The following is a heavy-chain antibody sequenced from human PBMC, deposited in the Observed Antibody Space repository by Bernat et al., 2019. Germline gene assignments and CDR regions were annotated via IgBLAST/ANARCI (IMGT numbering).Heavy chain of an antibody. CDR1: GFTFSSYG. J-gene: IGHJ4*02. CDR2: IWYDGSNK. CDR3: ARGVGGVFDY. D-gene: IGHD4-23*01. V-gene: IGHV3-33*01. Sequence: QVQLVESGGGVVQPGRSLRLSCAASGFTFSSYGMHWVRQAPGKGLEWVAVIWYDGSNKYYADSVKGRFTISRDNSKNTLYPQMNSLRAEDTAVYYCARGVGGVFDYWGQGTLVTVSS.